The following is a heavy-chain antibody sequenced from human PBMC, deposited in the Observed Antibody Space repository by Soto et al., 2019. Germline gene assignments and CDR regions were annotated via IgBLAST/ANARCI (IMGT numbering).Heavy chain of an antibody. CDR2: IYYSGST. CDR3: ARLAGCISTSCPYYFDY. J-gene: IGHJ4*02. Sequence: QLQLQESGPGLVKPSETLSLTCTVSGGSISSSSYYWGWIRQPPGKGLEWIGSIYYSGSTYYNPSLKSRVTIAVDTSKTQFSLKLSSVTAADTAVYYCARLAGCISTSCPYYFDYWGQGTLVTVSS. CDR1: GGSISSSSYY. V-gene: IGHV4-39*01. D-gene: IGHD2-2*01.